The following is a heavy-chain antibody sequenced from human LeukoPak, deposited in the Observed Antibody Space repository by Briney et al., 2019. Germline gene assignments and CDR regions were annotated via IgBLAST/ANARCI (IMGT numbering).Heavy chain of an antibody. CDR2: ISYDGRNQ. D-gene: IGHD5-12*01. CDR1: GFTFNNFA. CDR3: ARDRSGYDLDAFDI. J-gene: IGHJ3*02. V-gene: IGHV3-30*04. Sequence: GGSLRLSCAASGFTFNNFAMHWVRQAPGKGLDWVAVISYDGRNQFYADSVKGRFTISRDNSKNTLYLQMNSLRAEDTAVYYCARDRSGYDLDAFDIWGQGTMVTVSS.